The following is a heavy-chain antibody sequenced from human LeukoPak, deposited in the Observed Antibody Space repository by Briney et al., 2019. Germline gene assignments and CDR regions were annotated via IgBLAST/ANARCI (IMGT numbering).Heavy chain of an antibody. CDR1: EFIFNRSW. CDR2: ISSSSNYI. J-gene: IGHJ4*02. Sequence: PGGSLRLSCAASEFIFNRSWMNWVRQAPGKGLEWVSSISSSSNYIYCADSVKGRFTISRDNAKNSLYLQMNSLRGEDTAVYYCARGGSRVTTIQMFDYWGQGTLVTVSS. D-gene: IGHD5-12*01. CDR3: ARGGSRVTTIQMFDY. V-gene: IGHV3-21*01.